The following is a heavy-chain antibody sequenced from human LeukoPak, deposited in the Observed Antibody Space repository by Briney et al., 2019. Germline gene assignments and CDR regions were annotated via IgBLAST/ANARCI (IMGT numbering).Heavy chain of an antibody. Sequence: SETLSLTFAVYGGSFSGYYWSWIRQPPGKGLEWIGEMNHSGSTNYNPSLKSRVTISVDTSKNQFSLKLSSVTAADTAVYYCARHSSIAARGAFDIWGQGTMVTVSS. CDR1: GGSFSGYY. J-gene: IGHJ3*02. CDR2: MNHSGST. D-gene: IGHD6-6*01. V-gene: IGHV4-34*01. CDR3: ARHSSIAARGAFDI.